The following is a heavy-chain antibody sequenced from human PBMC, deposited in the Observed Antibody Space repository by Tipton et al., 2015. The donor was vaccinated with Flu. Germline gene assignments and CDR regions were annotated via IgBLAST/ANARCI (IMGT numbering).Heavy chain of an antibody. V-gene: IGHV4-31*03. J-gene: IGHJ6*02. Sequence: TLSLTCTVSGGSISSGGYYWSWIRQHPGKGLEWIGYIYYSGSTYYNPSLKSRVTISVDTSKNQFSLKLSSVTAADTAVYYCARDTYYYDSSGYYHVGYGMDVWGQGTTVTVSS. CDR1: GGSISSGGYY. CDR3: ARDTYYYDSSGYYHVGYGMDV. CDR2: IYYSGST. D-gene: IGHD3-22*01.